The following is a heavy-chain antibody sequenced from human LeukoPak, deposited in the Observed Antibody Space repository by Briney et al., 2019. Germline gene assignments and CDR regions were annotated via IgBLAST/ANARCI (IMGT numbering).Heavy chain of an antibody. Sequence: GGSLRLSCTVSGFTVSSNSMSWVRKAPGKGLEWVSFIYSDNTHYSDSVKGRFTISRDNSKNTLYLQMNSLRAEDTAVYYCARGTWAAGLGWFDPWGQGTLVTVSS. D-gene: IGHD6-19*01. CDR1: GFTVSSNS. CDR3: ARGTWAAGLGWFDP. J-gene: IGHJ5*02. CDR2: IYSDNT. V-gene: IGHV3-53*01.